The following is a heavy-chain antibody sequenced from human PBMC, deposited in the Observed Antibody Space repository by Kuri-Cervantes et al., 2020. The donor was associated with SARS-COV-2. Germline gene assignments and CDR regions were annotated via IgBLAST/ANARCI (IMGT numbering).Heavy chain of an antibody. CDR1: GFAFDDYA. CDR2: ISWNSGSI. V-gene: IGHV3-9*01. D-gene: IGHD6-6*01. Sequence: GGSLRLSCAASGFAFDDYAMHWVRQAPGKGLEWVSGISWNSGSIGYADSVKGRFTISRDNAKNSLYLQMNSLRAEDTAVYYCARVRMVGSSSVPYYFDYWGQGTLVTVSS. J-gene: IGHJ4*02. CDR3: ARVRMVGSSSVPYYFDY.